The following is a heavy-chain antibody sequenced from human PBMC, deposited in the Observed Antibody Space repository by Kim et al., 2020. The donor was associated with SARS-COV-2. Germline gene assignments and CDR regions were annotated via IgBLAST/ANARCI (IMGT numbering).Heavy chain of an antibody. V-gene: IGHV3-30*18. Sequence: GGSLRLSCAASGFTFSSYGMHWVRQAPGKGLEWVAVISYDGSNKYYADSVKGRFTISRDNSKNTLYLQMNSLRAEDTAVYDCAKDGGVDPAAVRHLDYWG. J-gene: IGHJ4*01. D-gene: IGHD3-16*01. CDR3: AKDGGVDPAAVRHLDY. CDR1: GFTFSSYG. CDR2: ISYDGSNK.